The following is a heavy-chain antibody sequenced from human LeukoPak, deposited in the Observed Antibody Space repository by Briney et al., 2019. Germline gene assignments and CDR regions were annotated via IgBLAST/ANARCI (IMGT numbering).Heavy chain of an antibody. J-gene: IGHJ4*02. Sequence: GASAKVSCKASGYSFTGFHIHWVRQAPGQGLEWMAWINPQTGATNYAQKFKGRITTTRDLSITTAYMEVTTLRSDDTAVYYCARGGDDSGLYFAYWGQGTLVTVSS. CDR3: ARGGDDSGLYFAY. D-gene: IGHD3-22*01. V-gene: IGHV1-2*02. CDR2: INPQTGAT. CDR1: GYSFTGFH.